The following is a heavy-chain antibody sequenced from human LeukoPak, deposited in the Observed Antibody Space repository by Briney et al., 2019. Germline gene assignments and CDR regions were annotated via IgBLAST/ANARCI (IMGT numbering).Heavy chain of an antibody. J-gene: IGHJ4*02. CDR2: IYYSGST. Sequence: PSETLSLTCAVSGGSISSGGYSWSWIRQPPGKGLEWIGYIYYSGSTNYNPSLKSRVTISVDTSKNQFSLKLSSVTAADTAVYYCAREDSDYDLFGGPFDYWGQGTLVTVSS. CDR3: AREDSDYDLFGGPFDY. D-gene: IGHD3-3*01. V-gene: IGHV4-61*08. CDR1: GGSISSGGYS.